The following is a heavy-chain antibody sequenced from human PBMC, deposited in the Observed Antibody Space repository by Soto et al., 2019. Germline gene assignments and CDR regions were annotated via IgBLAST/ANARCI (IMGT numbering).Heavy chain of an antibody. CDR1: GFTFSSYW. V-gene: IGHV3-74*01. J-gene: IGHJ4*02. Sequence: VQLVESGGGLVQPGGSLRLSCAASGFTFSSYWMHWVRQAPGKGLVWVSRIKSDGSDTSYADSVKGRFTISRDNAKNTLYLQMSSLRAEATAVYYCVRVAYGDLGGCGQGTLVTVSS. D-gene: IGHD4-17*01. CDR3: VRVAYGDLGG. CDR2: IKSDGSDT.